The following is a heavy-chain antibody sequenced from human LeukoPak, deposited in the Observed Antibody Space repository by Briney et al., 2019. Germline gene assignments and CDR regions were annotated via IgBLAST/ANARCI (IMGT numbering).Heavy chain of an antibody. D-gene: IGHD5-18*01. Sequence: PSETLSLTCTVSGGSISSYYWSWIRQPPGKGLEWIGYIYYSGSTNYNPSLKSRVTISVDTSKNQFSLKLSSVTAADTAVYYCARGRGIRNFDYWGQGTLVTVSS. CDR3: ARGRGIRNFDY. J-gene: IGHJ4*02. CDR2: IYYSGST. V-gene: IGHV4-59*12. CDR1: GGSISSYY.